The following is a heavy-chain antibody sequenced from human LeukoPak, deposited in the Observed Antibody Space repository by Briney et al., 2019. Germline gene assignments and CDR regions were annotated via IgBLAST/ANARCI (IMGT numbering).Heavy chain of an antibody. J-gene: IGHJ4*02. V-gene: IGHV3-30*03. Sequence: GGSLRLSCAASGFTFSSYSMNWVRQAPGKGLEWVAVISYDGSQKYYADSVTGRFTISRDNSKNTLFLQMTSLRPEDTAVYYCASLLIPDIDYWGQGTLVTVSS. CDR2: ISYDGSQK. CDR1: GFTFSSYS. CDR3: ASLLIPDIDY. D-gene: IGHD2-21*01.